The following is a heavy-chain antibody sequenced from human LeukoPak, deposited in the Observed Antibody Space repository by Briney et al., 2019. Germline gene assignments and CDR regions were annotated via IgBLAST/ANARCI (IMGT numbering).Heavy chain of an antibody. V-gene: IGHV3-30-3*01. CDR2: ISYGGSNK. D-gene: IGHD1-26*01. J-gene: IGHJ4*02. Sequence: GGSLRLSCAASGFTFSSYAMHWVRQAPGKGLEWVAVISYGGSNKYYADSVKGRFTISRDNSKNTLYLQMNSLRAEDTAVYYCARDGDGRYYGDYFDYWGQGTLVTVSS. CDR3: ARDGDGRYYGDYFDY. CDR1: GFTFSSYA.